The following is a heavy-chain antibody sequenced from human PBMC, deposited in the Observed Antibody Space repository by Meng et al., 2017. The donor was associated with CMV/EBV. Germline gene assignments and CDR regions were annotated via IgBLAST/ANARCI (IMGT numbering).Heavy chain of an antibody. Sequence: GGSLRLSCAASGFTFSSYAMHWVRQAPGKGLEWVAVISYDGSNKYYADSVKGRFTISRDNSKNTLYLQMNSLRAEDTAVYYCARDRRKYDFWSDYQRLIKGMDVWGQGTTVTVSS. J-gene: IGHJ6*02. CDR3: ARDRRKYDFWSDYQRLIKGMDV. CDR1: GFTFSSYA. V-gene: IGHV3-30*04. CDR2: ISYDGSNK. D-gene: IGHD3-3*01.